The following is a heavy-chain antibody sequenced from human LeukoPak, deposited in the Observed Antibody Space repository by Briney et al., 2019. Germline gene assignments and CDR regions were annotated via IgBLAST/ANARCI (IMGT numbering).Heavy chain of an antibody. CDR2: IYYSGST. CDR3: ARGITMVRGAPGAFDI. D-gene: IGHD3-10*01. CDR1: GGSISSSSYY. Sequence: SETLSLTCTVSGGSISSSSYYWGWIRQPPGKGLEWIGSIYYSGSTYYNPSLKSRVTISVDTSKNQFSLKLSSVTAADTAVYYCARGITMVRGAPGAFDIWGQGTMVTVSS. J-gene: IGHJ3*02. V-gene: IGHV4-39*01.